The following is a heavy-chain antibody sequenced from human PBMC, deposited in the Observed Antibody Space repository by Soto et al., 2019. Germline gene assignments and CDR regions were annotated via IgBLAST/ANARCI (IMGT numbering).Heavy chain of an antibody. CDR3: VRGRQEGFDP. CDR2: IYYNGIT. CDR1: GASITNGDYY. V-gene: IGHV4-30-4*01. Sequence: QVSLQESGPGLVKPSQTLSLTCFVSGASITNGDYYWRWIRQPPGKALEWIAYIYYNGITHYNPSLKSRVTSALDPATNHFSLKMTSVTGADTAGYSCVRGRQEGFDPWGQGNLVTVSS. J-gene: IGHJ5*02.